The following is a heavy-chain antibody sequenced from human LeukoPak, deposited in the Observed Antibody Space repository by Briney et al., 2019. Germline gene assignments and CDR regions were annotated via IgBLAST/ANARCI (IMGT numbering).Heavy chain of an antibody. Sequence: ASVKVSCKASGYTFTSYYMHWVRQAPGQGLEWMGIINPSGGSTSYAQKLQGRVTMTTDTSTSTAYMELRSLRSDDTAVYYCARSYYGSGYYFDYWGQGTLVTVSS. CDR3: ARSYYGSGYYFDY. CDR2: INPSGGST. CDR1: GYTFTSYY. D-gene: IGHD3-10*01. J-gene: IGHJ4*02. V-gene: IGHV1-46*01.